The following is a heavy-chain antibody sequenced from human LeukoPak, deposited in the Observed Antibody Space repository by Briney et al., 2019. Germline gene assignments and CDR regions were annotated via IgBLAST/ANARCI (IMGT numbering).Heavy chain of an antibody. V-gene: IGHV3-74*03. J-gene: IGHJ4*02. CDR3: AKDYTGNYLNFFDY. D-gene: IGHD1-26*01. CDR2: INSDGSSI. Sequence: GGSLRLSCAASGFTFSSYSMNWVRQAPGKGLEWVSRINSDGSSITYADSVKGRFTISRDNSKNTLYLQMNSLRAEDTAVYYCAKDYTGNYLNFFDYWGQGILVTVSS. CDR1: GFTFSSYS.